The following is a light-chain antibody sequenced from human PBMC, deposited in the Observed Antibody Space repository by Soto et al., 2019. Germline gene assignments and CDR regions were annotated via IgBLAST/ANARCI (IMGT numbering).Light chain of an antibody. CDR1: QSVSSIY. J-gene: IGKJ1*01. V-gene: IGKV3-20*01. Sequence: EIVLSQSPGTLSLSAGERATLSCRASQSVSSIYLAWYQQKPGRAPRLLINGASSRATGIPDRFSGSGSGTDFTLTVSRLDPEDFAVYYCQQYGSSPETFGQGTKVDIK. CDR2: GAS. CDR3: QQYGSSPET.